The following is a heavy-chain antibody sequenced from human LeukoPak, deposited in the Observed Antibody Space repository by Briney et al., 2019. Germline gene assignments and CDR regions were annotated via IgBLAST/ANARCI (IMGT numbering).Heavy chain of an antibody. V-gene: IGHV4-39*01. CDR1: GGSISSSSYY. J-gene: IGHJ4*02. CDR2: IYHSGST. D-gene: IGHD2-8*01. Sequence: PSETLSLTCTVSGGSISSSSYYWGWIRQPPGKGLECIGSIYHSGSTYYNPSLKSRVTISVDTSKNQFSLRLSSVTAADMAVYYCTRHQWWLAPRNFDYWGQGTLVTVSS. CDR3: TRHQWWLAPRNFDY.